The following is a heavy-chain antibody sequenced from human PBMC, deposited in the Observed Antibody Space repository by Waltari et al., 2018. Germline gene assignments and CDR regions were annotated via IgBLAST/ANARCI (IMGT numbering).Heavy chain of an antibody. V-gene: IGHV4-39*07. CDR3: ARDDEGGAEYDFDY. J-gene: IGHJ4*02. Sequence: QMQASGPGLVRPPEPLSPTCLSSGGSIRSSSSTWGWIRQPPGMGLEWIGRIYYRGSTYYNPSLKSRVTISVDTSKNQFSLRLSSVTAADAAVYYGARDDEGGAEYDFDYWGQGTLVTVSS. CDR2: IYYRGST. CDR1: GGSIRSSSST. D-gene: IGHD2-2*01.